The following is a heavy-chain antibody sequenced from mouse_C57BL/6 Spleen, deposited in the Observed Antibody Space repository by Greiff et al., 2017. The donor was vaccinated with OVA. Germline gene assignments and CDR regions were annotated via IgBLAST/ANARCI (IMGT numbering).Heavy chain of an antibody. CDR3: ARTDYYYGSSRY. Sequence: EVQVVESGGGLVKPGGSLKLSCAASGFTFSDYGMHWVRQAPEKGLEWVAYISSGSSTIYYAATVKGRFTISRDNAKNTLFLKMTSLRSEDTAMYYCARTDYYYGSSRYWGQGTTLTVSS. J-gene: IGHJ2*01. V-gene: IGHV5-17*01. CDR1: GFTFSDYG. CDR2: ISSGSSTI. D-gene: IGHD1-1*01.